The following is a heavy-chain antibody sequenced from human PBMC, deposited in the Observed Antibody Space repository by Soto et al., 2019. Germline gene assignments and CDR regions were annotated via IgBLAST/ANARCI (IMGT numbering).Heavy chain of an antibody. CDR3: AKDTPGTTSFDY. D-gene: IGHD1-1*01. V-gene: IGHV3-23*01. CDR2: ISDRGDTT. Sequence: EVQLLESGGGLVQPGGSLRLSCAASGFTISSNAMYWVRQAPGKGLEWVSGISDRGDTTHYTDSVKGRFTISRDTSKNPLYPQLNALRADDTAVYYSAKDTPGTTSFDYWGQGTLVTVSS. CDR1: GFTISSNA. J-gene: IGHJ4*02.